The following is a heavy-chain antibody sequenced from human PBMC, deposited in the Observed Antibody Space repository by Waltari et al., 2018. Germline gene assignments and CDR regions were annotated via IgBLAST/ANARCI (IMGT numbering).Heavy chain of an antibody. Sequence: QVQLVQSGAEVKKPGASVKVSCKASGYTFTGYYMHWVRQAPGQGLEWMGRSNPNSGGTNYAQKFQGRVTMTSDTSISTAYMELSRLRSDDTAVYYWARGPFGLRFPFDYWGQGTLVTVSS. D-gene: IGHD5-12*01. V-gene: IGHV1-2*06. CDR3: ARGPFGLRFPFDY. CDR2: SNPNSGGT. J-gene: IGHJ4*02. CDR1: GYTFTGYY.